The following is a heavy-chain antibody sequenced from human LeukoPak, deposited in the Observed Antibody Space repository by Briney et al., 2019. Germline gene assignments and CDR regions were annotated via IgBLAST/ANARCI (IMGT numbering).Heavy chain of an antibody. CDR2: VFSTGTT. J-gene: IGHJ2*01. V-gene: IGHV4-59*01. CDR3: ARARLDSATRYFDV. Sequence: PSETLSLTCLVSNGSLNNYYSNWIRQAPGKGREWSGYVFSTGTTHYNPSLESRVTMSVDTSTNQFSLKLRSVTAADTAVYFCARARLDSATRYFDVWGRGILVTVSS. CDR1: NGSLNNYY. D-gene: IGHD1-26*01.